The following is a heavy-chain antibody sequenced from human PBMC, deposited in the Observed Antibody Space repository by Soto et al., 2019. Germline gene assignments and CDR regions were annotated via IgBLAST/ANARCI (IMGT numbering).Heavy chain of an antibody. CDR1: GYTFTSYG. CDR3: AREAYDFWSGYYTRGVYYYYGMDV. V-gene: IGHV1-18*04. CDR2: ISAYNGNT. J-gene: IGHJ6*02. Sequence: QVQMVQSGAEVKKPGASVKVSCKASGYTFTSYGISWVRQAPGQGLEWMGWISAYNGNTNYAQKLQGRVTMTTDTSTSIAYMELRSLRSDDTAVYYCAREAYDFWSGYYTRGVYYYYGMDVWGQGTTVTVSS. D-gene: IGHD3-3*01.